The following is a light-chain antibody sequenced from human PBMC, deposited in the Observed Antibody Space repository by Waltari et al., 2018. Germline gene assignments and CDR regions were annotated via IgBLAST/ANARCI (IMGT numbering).Light chain of an antibody. CDR3: QQYDNYWT. Sequence: DIKMTQSPSPLSASVGERVTIPCRASQSITNWLAWYQQKPGKAPKLLIYRASNLKSGVPSRFSGSGSGTEFTLTISSLQPDDFATYYCQQYDNYWTFGQGTKVGIK. CDR2: RAS. V-gene: IGKV1-5*03. CDR1: QSITNW. J-gene: IGKJ1*01.